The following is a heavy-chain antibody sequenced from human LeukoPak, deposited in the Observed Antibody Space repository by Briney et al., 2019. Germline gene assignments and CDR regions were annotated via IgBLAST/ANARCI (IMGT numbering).Heavy chain of an antibody. CDR2: INPSGGST. J-gene: IGHJ6*03. D-gene: IGHD4-17*01. V-gene: IGHV1-46*01. Sequence: ASVKVSCKASGYTFTSYYMHWVRQAPGQGLEWMGIINPSGGSTSYAQKFQGRVTMTRDMSTSTVYMELSSLRAEDTALYYCARDTVTTSWMGWYYYYYYMDVWGKGTTVTVSS. CDR3: ARDTVTTSWMGWYYYYYYMDV. CDR1: GYTFTSYY.